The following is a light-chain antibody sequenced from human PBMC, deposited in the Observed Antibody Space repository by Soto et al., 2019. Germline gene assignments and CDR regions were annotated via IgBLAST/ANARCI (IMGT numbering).Light chain of an antibody. Sequence: QSVLTQSPSASASLGASVKLTCTLSSAHSNYAIAWHQQQPEKGPRYLMRLNSDGSHINGDGIPDRFSASSSGAERYLTISGLQSEDEADYYCQTWGAGIRVFGGGTKLTVL. CDR3: QTWGAGIRV. CDR1: SAHSNYA. V-gene: IGLV4-69*01. J-gene: IGLJ2*01. CDR2: LNSDGSH.